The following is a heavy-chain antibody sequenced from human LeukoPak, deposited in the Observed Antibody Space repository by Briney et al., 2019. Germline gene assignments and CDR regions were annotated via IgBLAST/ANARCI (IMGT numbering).Heavy chain of an antibody. V-gene: IGHV1-18*01. CDR3: ATAGIQLWLRYFDY. D-gene: IGHD5-18*01. CDR1: GYTFTSYG. J-gene: IGHJ4*02. CDR2: ISAYNGNT. Sequence: ASVKVSCKASGYTFTSYGISWVRQAPGQGLEWMGWISAYNGNTNYAQKLQGRVTMTEDTSTDTAYMELSSLRSEDTAVYYCATAGIQLWLRYFDYWGQGTLVTVSS.